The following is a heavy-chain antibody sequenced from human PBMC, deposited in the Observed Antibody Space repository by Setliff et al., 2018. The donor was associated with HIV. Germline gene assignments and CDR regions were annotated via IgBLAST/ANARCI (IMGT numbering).Heavy chain of an antibody. CDR3: AMFFSGTPFDF. J-gene: IGHJ4*02. D-gene: IGHD1-26*01. CDR2: IYPGDSET. CDR1: GYRFTTHW. V-gene: IGHV5-51*01. Sequence: GESLKISCKGSGYRFTTHWIGWVRQMPEKGLEWVAVIYPGDSETRYSPSFQGRVTISADKSISTAYLQWGSLKASDTAMYYCAMFFSGTPFDFWGQGTLVTVSS.